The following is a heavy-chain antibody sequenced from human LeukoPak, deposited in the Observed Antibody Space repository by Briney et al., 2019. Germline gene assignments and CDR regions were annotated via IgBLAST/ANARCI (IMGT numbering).Heavy chain of an antibody. CDR1: GFTFTTYW. D-gene: IGHD6-19*01. V-gene: IGHV3-7*03. CDR2: IRQDGSVK. Sequence: GGSLRLSCATSGFTFTTYWMSWVRQAPGEGLEWVANIRQDGSVKYYVDSVKGRFTISRDNSKNSLYLQMNSLRTEDTAFYYCAKDRSRSYSSFDSWGQGTLVTVSS. CDR3: AKDRSRSYSSFDS. J-gene: IGHJ4*02.